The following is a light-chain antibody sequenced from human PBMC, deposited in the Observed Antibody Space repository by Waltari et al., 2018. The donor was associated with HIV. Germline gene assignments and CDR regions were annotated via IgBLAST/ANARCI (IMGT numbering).Light chain of an antibody. Sequence: MLTQSPATLSVSQGETVTLSCRASQSVGASLAWYQHRPGQSPRRLVYGAYTTAPGVPARFRGRGFGTDFTLTISNLQSGDFAVYFCQQYSTWPLYTFGQGTKLEI. CDR3: QQYSTWPLYT. CDR2: GAY. V-gene: IGKV3-15*01. J-gene: IGKJ2*01. CDR1: QSVGAS.